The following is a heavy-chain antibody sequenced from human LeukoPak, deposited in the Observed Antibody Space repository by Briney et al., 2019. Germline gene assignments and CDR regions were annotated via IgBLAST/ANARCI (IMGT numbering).Heavy chain of an antibody. V-gene: IGHV1-46*01. J-gene: IGHJ5*02. CDR2: INSIDGST. Sequence: ASVKVSYKASGYTFTSYYMHLVRQAPGQGLEWMGIINSIDGSTRYAQQIPGSVTKTNDPSTSTVYMELSSLRSGDTAVYYCARDCDSSSSDWFDPWGQGTLVTVSS. CDR3: ARDCDSSSSDWFDP. D-gene: IGHD6-6*01. CDR1: GYTFTSYY.